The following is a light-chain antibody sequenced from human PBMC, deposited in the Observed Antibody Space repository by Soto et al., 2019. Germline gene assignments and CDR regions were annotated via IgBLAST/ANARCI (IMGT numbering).Light chain of an antibody. Sequence: ALTQPASVSGSPGQSITISCTGTNSVVGGYNYVSWYQQHPGKAPKLMIYDVSTQPSGVSNRFSGSKSGNTASLTISGLQAEDEADYYCSSYTSSSTYVFGTGTKVTVL. CDR3: SSYTSSSTYV. CDR2: DVS. CDR1: NSVVGGYNY. J-gene: IGLJ1*01. V-gene: IGLV2-14*01.